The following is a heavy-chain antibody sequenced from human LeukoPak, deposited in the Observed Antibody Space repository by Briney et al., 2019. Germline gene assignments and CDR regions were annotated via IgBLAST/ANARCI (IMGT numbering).Heavy chain of an antibody. D-gene: IGHD2-15*01. CDR3: ARASVYCSGGSCYRAHFDY. Sequence: SVKVSCKASGGTLSTYAISWVRQAPGQGLEWMGGIIPIFGTANYEQKFQGRVTITADESTSTAYMELSSLRSEDTAVYYCARASVYCSGGSCYRAHFDYWGQGTLVTVSS. CDR2: IIPIFGTA. V-gene: IGHV1-69*13. J-gene: IGHJ4*02. CDR1: GGTLSTYA.